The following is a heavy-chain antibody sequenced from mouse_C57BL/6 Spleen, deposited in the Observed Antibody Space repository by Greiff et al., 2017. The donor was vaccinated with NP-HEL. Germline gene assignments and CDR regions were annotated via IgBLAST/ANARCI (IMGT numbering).Heavy chain of an antibody. V-gene: IGHV3-6*01. D-gene: IGHD1-1*01. CDR1: GYSITSGYY. J-gene: IGHJ4*01. CDR2: ISYDGSN. Sequence: EVQLVESGPGLVKPSQSLSLTCSVTGYSITSGYYWNWIRQFPGNKLEWMGYISYDGSNNYNPSLKNRISITRDTSKNQFFLKLNSVTTEDTATYYCARAGYGSSYDYAMDYWGQGTSVTVSS. CDR3: ARAGYGSSYDYAMDY.